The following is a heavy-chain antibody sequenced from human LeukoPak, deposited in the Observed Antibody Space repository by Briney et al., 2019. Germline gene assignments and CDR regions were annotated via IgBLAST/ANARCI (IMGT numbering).Heavy chain of an antibody. Sequence: GGSLRLSCAASGFTFSSYWMHWVRQAPGKGLVWVSRINSDGSSTSYADSVKGRFTISRDNAKNTLYLQMNSLRAEDTAVYYCAREYGSGSYFHYYYYYGMDVWGQGTTVTVSS. J-gene: IGHJ6*02. CDR3: AREYGSGSYFHYYYYYGMDV. V-gene: IGHV3-74*01. CDR2: INSDGSST. CDR1: GFTFSSYW. D-gene: IGHD3-10*01.